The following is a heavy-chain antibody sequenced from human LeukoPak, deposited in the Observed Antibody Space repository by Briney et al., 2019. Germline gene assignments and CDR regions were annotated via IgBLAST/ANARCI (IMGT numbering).Heavy chain of an antibody. Sequence: GRSLRLSCAASGFTFSSYAMHWVRQAPGKGLEWVAVISYDGSNKYYADSVKGRFTISRDNSKNTLNLQMDSLRAEDTAVYYCARARGQWLADAFDIWGQGTMVTVSS. V-gene: IGHV3-30-3*01. CDR1: GFTFSSYA. CDR3: ARARGQWLADAFDI. J-gene: IGHJ3*02. CDR2: ISYDGSNK. D-gene: IGHD6-19*01.